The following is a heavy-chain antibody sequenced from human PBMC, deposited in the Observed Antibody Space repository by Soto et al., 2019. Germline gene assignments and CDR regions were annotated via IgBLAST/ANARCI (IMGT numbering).Heavy chain of an antibody. CDR3: ARDQAMAQFDY. V-gene: IGHV1-18*01. CDR2: ISAYNGNK. J-gene: IGHJ4*02. CDR1: GYSFTSYG. Sequence: GASVKVSCKASGYSFTSYGISWVRQAPGQGLEWMGWISAYNGNKKYAQKLQGRVTMTTDTSTSTAYMELRSLRSDDTAVYYCARDQAMAQFDYWGQGTLVTVSS. D-gene: IGHD5-18*01.